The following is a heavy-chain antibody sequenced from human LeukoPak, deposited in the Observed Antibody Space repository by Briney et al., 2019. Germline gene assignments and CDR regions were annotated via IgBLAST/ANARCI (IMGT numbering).Heavy chain of an antibody. J-gene: IGHJ5*01. Sequence: SETLSLTCAVYGGSFSDYYWSWIRQPPGKGLEWIGEINHSGSTNYNPSLKSRVTISIDTSKNQFSLKLTSVTAADTAVYYCARLLHDWFDSWGQGTLVTVSS. CDR2: INHSGST. CDR3: ARLLHDWFDS. D-gene: IGHD4-11*01. CDR1: GGSFSDYY. V-gene: IGHV4-34*01.